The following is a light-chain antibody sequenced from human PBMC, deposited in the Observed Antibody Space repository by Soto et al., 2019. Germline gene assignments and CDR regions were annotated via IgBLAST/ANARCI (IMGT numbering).Light chain of an antibody. J-gene: IGLJ1*01. CDR3: SSYAGSNNYV. CDR1: SSHVGAYNF. Sequence: LTQPPSAYGSPGQSVTISCTGTSSHVGAYNFVSWYQQHPGKAPKLMIYEVTKRPSGVPDRFSGSKSANTASLTVSGLQAEDEADYYCSSYAGSNNYVFGTGTKVTVL. V-gene: IGLV2-8*01. CDR2: EVT.